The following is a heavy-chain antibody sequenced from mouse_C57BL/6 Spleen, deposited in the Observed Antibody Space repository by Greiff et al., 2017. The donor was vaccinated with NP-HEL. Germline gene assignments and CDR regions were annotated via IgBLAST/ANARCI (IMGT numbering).Heavy chain of an antibody. CDR3: AAVARYFDV. V-gene: IGHV5-4*03. J-gene: IGHJ1*03. CDR2: ISDGGSYT. D-gene: IGHD1-1*01. Sequence: EVMLVESGGGLVKPGGSLKLSCAASGFTFSSYAMSWVRQTPEKRLEWVATISDGGSYTYYPDNVKGRFTISRDNAKNNLYLQMSHLKSEDTAMYYCAAVARYFDVWGTGTTVTVSS. CDR1: GFTFSSYA.